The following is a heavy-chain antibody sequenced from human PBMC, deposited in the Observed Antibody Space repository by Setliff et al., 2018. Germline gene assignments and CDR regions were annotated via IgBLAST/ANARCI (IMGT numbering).Heavy chain of an antibody. V-gene: IGHV2-5*01. J-gene: IGHJ6*03. CDR1: GFSLSTSGVG. D-gene: IGHD6-19*01. CDR2: IYWNDDK. CDR3: AREQWLDPPGYYYMDV. Sequence: SGPTLVNPTQTLTLTCTFSGFSLSTSGVGVGWIRQPPGKALEWLALIYWNDDKRYSPSLKSRLTISVDTSKNQFSLKLNSVTAAGMAVYYCAREQWLDPPGYYYMDVWAKGTTVTVSS.